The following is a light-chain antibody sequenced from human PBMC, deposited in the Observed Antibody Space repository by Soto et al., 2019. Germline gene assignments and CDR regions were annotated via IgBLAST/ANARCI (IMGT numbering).Light chain of an antibody. Sequence: QSVLTQPRSVSVSPGQSVTISCTGTSSDVGGYDYVSWYQQEPGKAPKLMIYDVSKRPSGVPDRFSGSKSGNTASLTISGLQAEDEADYYCCSYAGTYTYVFGTGTKVTVL. J-gene: IGLJ1*01. V-gene: IGLV2-11*01. CDR3: CSYAGTYTYV. CDR1: SSDVGGYDY. CDR2: DVS.